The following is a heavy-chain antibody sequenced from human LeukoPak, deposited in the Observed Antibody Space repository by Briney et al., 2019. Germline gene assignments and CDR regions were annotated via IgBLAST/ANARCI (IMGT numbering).Heavy chain of an antibody. V-gene: IGHV4-59*01. CDR1: GGSISSYY. D-gene: IGHD6-19*01. CDR2: IYYSGST. CDR3: ARAQWLTYHRSEGFDY. Sequence: SETLSLTCTVSGGSISSYYWSWIRQPPGEGLEWIGYIYYSGSTNYNPSLKSRVTISVDTSKNQFSLKLSSVTAADTAVYYCARAQWLTYHRSEGFDYWGQGTLVTVSS. J-gene: IGHJ4*02.